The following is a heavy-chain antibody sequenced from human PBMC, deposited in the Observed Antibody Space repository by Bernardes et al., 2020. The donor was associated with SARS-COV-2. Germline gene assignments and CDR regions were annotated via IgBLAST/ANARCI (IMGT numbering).Heavy chain of an antibody. CDR3: AKGTRMGGAGYDY. CDR1: GFMFSNYS. D-gene: IGHD6-13*01. J-gene: IGHJ4*02. V-gene: IGHV3-21*06. CDR2: LDKTSTYI. Sequence: WGSLRLSCLASGFMFSNYSMNWVRQAPGKGLEWVSSLDKTSTYIYYADSLKGRVTISRDNAKNSLYLQINSLRDEDTAVYYCAKGTRMGGAGYDYWGQGTLVTVSS.